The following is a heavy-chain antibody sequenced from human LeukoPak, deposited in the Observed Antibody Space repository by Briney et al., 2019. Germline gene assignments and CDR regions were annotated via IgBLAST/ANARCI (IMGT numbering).Heavy chain of an antibody. CDR1: GYSFTSYW. CDR2: IYPGDSDT. D-gene: IGHD6-13*01. J-gene: IGHJ4*02. Sequence: GESLKISCKGSGYSFTSYWIGWVRQMPGKGLEWMGIIYPGDSDTRYSPSFQGQVTISADKSISTAYLQWSSLKASDTAMYYCAKYSSSWYAGFDYWGQGTLITVSS. CDR3: AKYSSSWYAGFDY. V-gene: IGHV5-51*01.